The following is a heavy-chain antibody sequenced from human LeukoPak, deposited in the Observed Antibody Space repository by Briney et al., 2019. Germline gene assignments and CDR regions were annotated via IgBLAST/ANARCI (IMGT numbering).Heavy chain of an antibody. CDR1: GDSISPYY. CDR3: ARTRSGYSTLGY. J-gene: IGHJ4*02. D-gene: IGHD1-26*01. CDR2: VFYTGST. Sequence: PSETLSLTCTVSGDSISPYYWSWIRQPPGGGLEWIGYVFYTGSTNYNPSLKSRVTISVDTSRNQFSLMLTSVTAADTAVYYCARTRSGYSTLGYWGQGTLVTVSS. V-gene: IGHV4-59*01.